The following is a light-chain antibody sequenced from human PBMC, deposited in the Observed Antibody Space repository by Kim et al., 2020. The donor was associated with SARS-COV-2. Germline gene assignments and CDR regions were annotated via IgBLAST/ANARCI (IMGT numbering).Light chain of an antibody. Sequence: APGKTARITSGGNNIGSKSVHRYQQQPGQSPGLVIYYDSDRPSGIPERFSGSNSGNTASLSISRVEAGDEDDYYYQVWDCGSDHRVFGGGTQLTVL. V-gene: IGLV3-21*04. J-gene: IGLJ3*02. CDR2: YDS. CDR3: QVWDCGSDHRV. CDR1: NIGSKS.